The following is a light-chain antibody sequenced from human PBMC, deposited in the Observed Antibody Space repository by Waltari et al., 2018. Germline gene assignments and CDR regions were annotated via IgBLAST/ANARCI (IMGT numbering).Light chain of an antibody. J-gene: IGKJ1*01. CDR3: QQYGSPPRT. CDR1: QAISNNY. V-gene: IGKV3-20*01. CDR2: NAS. Sequence: EIVLTQSPGTLSFSPGESATLSCRASQAISNNYLAWYQQKPGQAPRLLIYNASLRGTGIPDKFSGSGSGTDFTLTISRLEPEDFAVYYCQQYGSPPRTFGQGTKVEIK.